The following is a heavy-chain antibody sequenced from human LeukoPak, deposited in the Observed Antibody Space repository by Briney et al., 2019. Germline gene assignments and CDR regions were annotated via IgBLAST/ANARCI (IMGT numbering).Heavy chain of an antibody. CDR3: AQTYYYDSSGYYPPRYDAFDI. Sequence: LETLSLTCAVYGGSFSGYYWSWIRQPPGKGLEWIGEINHSGSTNYNPSLKSRVAISVDTSKNQFSLKLSSVTAADTAVYYCAQTYYYDSSGYYPPRYDAFDIWGQGTMVTVSS. CDR2: INHSGST. V-gene: IGHV4-34*01. J-gene: IGHJ3*02. D-gene: IGHD3-22*01. CDR1: GGSFSGYY.